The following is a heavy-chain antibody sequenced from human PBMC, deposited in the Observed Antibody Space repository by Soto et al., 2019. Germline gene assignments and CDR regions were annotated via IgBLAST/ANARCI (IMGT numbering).Heavy chain of an antibody. J-gene: IGHJ4*02. D-gene: IGHD1-26*01. V-gene: IGHV3-23*01. Sequence: EVQLLESGGGLVQPGGSLRLSCAASGFTFNNYARSWVRQPPGKGLEWVSAISDSGYSTYYANSVKGRFTISRDNSKNTLFLQMNSLRAEDTAVYYCAKEKWEPGDYWGQGTLVTVSS. CDR1: GFTFNNYA. CDR2: ISDSGYST. CDR3: AKEKWEPGDY.